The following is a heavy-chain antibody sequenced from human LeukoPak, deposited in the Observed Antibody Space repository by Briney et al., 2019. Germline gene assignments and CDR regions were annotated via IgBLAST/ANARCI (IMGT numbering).Heavy chain of an antibody. V-gene: IGHV3-7*01. CDR1: GFTFSDYY. D-gene: IGHD1-26*01. Sequence: PGGSLRLSCAASGFTFSDYYMSWIRQAPGKGLEWVANIKQDGSEKYYVDSVKGRFTISRDNAKNSLYLQMNSLRAEDTAVYYCARDEEGGTSYFDYWGQGTLVTVSS. CDR2: IKQDGSEK. J-gene: IGHJ4*02. CDR3: ARDEEGGTSYFDY.